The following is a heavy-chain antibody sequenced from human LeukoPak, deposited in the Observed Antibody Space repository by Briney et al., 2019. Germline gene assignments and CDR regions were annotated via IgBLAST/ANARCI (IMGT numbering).Heavy chain of an antibody. CDR1: GFTFSSYS. V-gene: IGHV3-48*02. Sequence: PGGSLRLSCAASGFTFSSYSMNWVRQAPGKGLEWVSYISSSSSTIYYADSVKGRFTISRDNSKNILYLQMNSLRDEDTAVYYCARDFYLGAARYYFDYWGQGTLVTGSS. CDR2: ISSSSSTI. J-gene: IGHJ4*02. D-gene: IGHD6-6*01. CDR3: ARDFYLGAARYYFDY.